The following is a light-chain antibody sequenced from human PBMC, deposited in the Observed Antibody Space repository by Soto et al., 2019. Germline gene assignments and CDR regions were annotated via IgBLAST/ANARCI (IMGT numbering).Light chain of an antibody. CDR1: SSNIGTNY. CDR2: DNT. J-gene: IGLJ7*02. Sequence: QSVLTQPHSVSAAPGQKVTISCSGSSSNIGTNYVSWNQQLPGTATKLLIYDNTKRTSGIPDRFSGSKSGTSATLGITGLQTAYEAVYSCGTCDTSLSPAVFAAGTQLTAL. V-gene: IGLV1-51*01. CDR3: GTCDTSLSPAV.